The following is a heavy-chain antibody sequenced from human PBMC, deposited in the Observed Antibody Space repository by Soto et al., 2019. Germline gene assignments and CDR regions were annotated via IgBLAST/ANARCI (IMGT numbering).Heavy chain of an antibody. CDR2: ISWNSGSI. J-gene: IGHJ4*02. V-gene: IGHV3-9*01. CDR3: AKDDSGTFGGFDY. D-gene: IGHD3-16*01. CDR1: GFTFDDYA. Sequence: DVQLVESGGGLVQPGRSLRLSCAASGFTFDDYAMHWVRQAPGKGLEWVSGISWNSGSIDYADSVKGRFTISRDNAKNSLYLQMNSLRAEDTALYYCAKDDSGTFGGFDYWGQGTLVTVSS.